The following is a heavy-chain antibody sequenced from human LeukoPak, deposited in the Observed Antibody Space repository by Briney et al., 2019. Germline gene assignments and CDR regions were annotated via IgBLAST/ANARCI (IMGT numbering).Heavy chain of an antibody. J-gene: IGHJ4*02. V-gene: IGHV4-34*01. CDR3: ARESTYYDFWSGYTDY. Sequence: NPSETLSLTCAVYGGSFSGYCWSWIRQPPGKGLEWIGEINHSGSTNYNPSLKSRVTISVDTSKNQFSLKLSSVTAADTAVYYCARESTYYDFWSGYTDYWGQGTLVTVSS. CDR1: GGSFSGYC. D-gene: IGHD3-3*01. CDR2: INHSGST.